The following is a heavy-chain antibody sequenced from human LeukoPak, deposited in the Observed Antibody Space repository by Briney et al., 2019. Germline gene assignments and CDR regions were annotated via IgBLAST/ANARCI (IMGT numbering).Heavy chain of an antibody. CDR3: AKGAFGVVSYMDV. D-gene: IGHD3-3*01. V-gene: IGHV3-9*01. Sequence: PGGSLRLSCAASGFTFDDYAMHWVRQAPGKGLEWVSGISWNSDSIGYADSVKGRFTISRDNAKNSLYLQMNSLRAEDTALYYCAKGAFGVVSYMDVWGKGTTVTVSS. J-gene: IGHJ6*03. CDR1: GFTFDDYA. CDR2: ISWNSDSI.